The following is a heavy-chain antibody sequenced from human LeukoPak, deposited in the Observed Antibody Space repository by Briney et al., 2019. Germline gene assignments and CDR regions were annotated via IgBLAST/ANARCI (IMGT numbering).Heavy chain of an antibody. V-gene: IGHV4-34*01. D-gene: IGHD3-22*01. Sequence: SETLSLTCAVYGGSFSGYYWSWIRQPPGKGLEWIGEINHSGSTNYNPSLKSRVTISVDTSKNQFSLKLSSVTVADTAVYYCARGGEYYYDSSGYYSWGQGTLVTVSS. J-gene: IGHJ4*02. CDR3: ARGGEYYYDSSGYYS. CDR1: GGSFSGYY. CDR2: INHSGST.